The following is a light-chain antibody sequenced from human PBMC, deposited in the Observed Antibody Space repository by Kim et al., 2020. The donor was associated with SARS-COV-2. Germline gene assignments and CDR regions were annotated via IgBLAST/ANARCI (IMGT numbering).Light chain of an antibody. V-gene: IGLV1-44*01. J-gene: IGLJ1*01. CDR2: SDN. CDR3: AAWDDRLNAYV. CDR1: SSNIGTNP. Sequence: CSGGSSNIGTNPVNWYQQRPGRAPRLLIYSDNQRPSGVPDRFSASKSGTSASLAISGLQSEDEADWYCAAWDDRLNAYVFGSGTKVTVL.